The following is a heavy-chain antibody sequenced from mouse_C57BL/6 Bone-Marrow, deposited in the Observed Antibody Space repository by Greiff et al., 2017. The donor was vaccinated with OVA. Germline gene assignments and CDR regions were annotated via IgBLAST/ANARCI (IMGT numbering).Heavy chain of an antibody. CDR1: GFTFSSYA. D-gene: IGHD1-1*02. CDR3: TRDRGGGPFAY. Sequence: EVKLVESGEGLVKPGGSLKLSCAASGFTFSSYAMSWVRQTPEKRLEWVAYISSGGDYIYYAETVKGRFPISRDNARNTLYLQMSSLKSEDTAMYYCTRDRGGGPFAYWGQGTLVTVSA. CDR2: ISSGGDYI. J-gene: IGHJ3*01. V-gene: IGHV5-9-1*02.